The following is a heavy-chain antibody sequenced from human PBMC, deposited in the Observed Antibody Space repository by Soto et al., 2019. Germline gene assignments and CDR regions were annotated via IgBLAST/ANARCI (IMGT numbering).Heavy chain of an antibody. J-gene: IGHJ4*02. D-gene: IGHD1-26*01. CDR3: ARLGGIVDTGTWIQ. Sequence: PGESLKISCKASGYRFSTYWIGWVRQRPGKGPEWMAIIYPGDSDTRENPSFQGQVTISADKSSNTVHLQRRGLKASDTAIYYCARLGGIVDTGTWIQWGQGTPVTVSS. CDR1: GYRFSTYW. CDR2: IYPGDSDT. V-gene: IGHV5-51*01.